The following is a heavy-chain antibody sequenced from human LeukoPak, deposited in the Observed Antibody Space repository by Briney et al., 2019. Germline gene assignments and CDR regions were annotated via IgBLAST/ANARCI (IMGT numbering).Heavy chain of an antibody. Sequence: SETLSLTCAVYGGSFSGYYWSWIRQPPEKGLEWIGEINHSGSTNYNPSLKSRVTISVDTSKNQFSLKLSSVTAADTAVYYCARGHRYPGSDYWGQGTLVTVSS. CDR1: GGSFSGYY. D-gene: IGHD2-2*02. CDR2: INHSGST. CDR3: ARGHRYPGSDY. J-gene: IGHJ4*02. V-gene: IGHV4-34*01.